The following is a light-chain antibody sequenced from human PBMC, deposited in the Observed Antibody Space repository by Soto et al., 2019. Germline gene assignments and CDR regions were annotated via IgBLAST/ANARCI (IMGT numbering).Light chain of an antibody. V-gene: IGKV1-33*01. CDR1: QDISNY. J-gene: IGKJ4*01. CDR3: QQYDNLPS. Sequence: DIQMTQSPSSLSASVGGRVTITCQASQDISNYLNWYQQKPGKAPKLLIYDASNLETGFPSRFSRSGSGTDFTFTISSLQTEDIATYYCQQYDNLPSFGGGT. CDR2: DAS.